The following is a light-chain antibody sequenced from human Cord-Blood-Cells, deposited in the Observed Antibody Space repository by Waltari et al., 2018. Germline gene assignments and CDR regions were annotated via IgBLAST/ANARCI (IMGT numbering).Light chain of an antibody. CDR1: KWGDKH. CDR2: QES. J-gene: IGLJ2*01. V-gene: IGLV3-1*01. Sequence: SYELTQPPSVSVSPGQTASITCSGDKWGDKHACWYQQTPGQSPVLVIYQESKRPSGILERFAGCTSGKAATVTISGTQAMDGADYYCQAWDSSTAVFGGGTKLSVL. CDR3: QAWDSSTAV.